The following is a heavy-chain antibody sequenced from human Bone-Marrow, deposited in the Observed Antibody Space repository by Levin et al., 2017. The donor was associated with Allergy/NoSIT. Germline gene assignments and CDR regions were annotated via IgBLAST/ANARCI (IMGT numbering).Heavy chain of an antibody. CDR2: IHYSGGT. Sequence: SETLSLTCAVSGVSISSYHWSWVRQPPGKGLEWIGYIHYSGGTNYSPSLKSRVTISVDTSKNQFSLNLTSVTAADTAVYDCARVNAVVRYFGTLDVWGQGTTVTVSS. CDR1: GVSISSYH. CDR3: ARVNAVVRYFGTLDV. D-gene: IGHD3-9*01. J-gene: IGHJ6*02. V-gene: IGHV4-59*01.